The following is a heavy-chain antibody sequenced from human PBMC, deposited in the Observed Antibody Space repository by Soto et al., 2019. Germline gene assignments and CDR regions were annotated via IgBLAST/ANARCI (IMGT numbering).Heavy chain of an antibody. Sequence: LQTLSLTCAISGDSVFSSTAAWNWIRQSPSRGLEWLGRTYYRSKWYNDYAVSVKSRITINPDTSKHQFSLQLNSVTPEDTAVYYCARDRSGSGWFNAFDIWGQGTMVTVSS. V-gene: IGHV6-1*01. J-gene: IGHJ3*02. CDR2: TYYRSKWYN. D-gene: IGHD6-19*01. CDR3: ARDRSGSGWFNAFDI. CDR1: GDSVFSSTAA.